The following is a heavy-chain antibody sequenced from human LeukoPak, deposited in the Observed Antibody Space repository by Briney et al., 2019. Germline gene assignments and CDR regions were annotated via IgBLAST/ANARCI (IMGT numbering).Heavy chain of an antibody. D-gene: IGHD1-1*01. Sequence: SETLSLTCAVYGGSFSGYYWSWIRQPPGKGLEWIGSIYYSGSTYYNPSLKSRVTISVDTSKNQFSLKLSSVTAADTALYYCARHPPTGTAKGYMDVWGKGTTVTISS. V-gene: IGHV4-34*01. CDR2: IYYSGST. CDR3: ARHPPTGTAKGYMDV. CDR1: GGSFSGYY. J-gene: IGHJ6*03.